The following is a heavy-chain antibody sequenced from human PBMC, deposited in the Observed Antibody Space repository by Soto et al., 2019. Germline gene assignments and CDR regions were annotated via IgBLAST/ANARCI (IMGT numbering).Heavy chain of an antibody. D-gene: IGHD2-15*01. Sequence: SETLSLTCTVSGYSISSGYYWGWIRQPPGKGLEWIGSIYHSGSTYYNPSLKSRVTISVDTSKNQFSLKLSSVTAADTAVYYCARANGGNTEALQEAFDIWGQGTMVTVSS. CDR3: ARANGGNTEALQEAFDI. CDR1: GYSISSGYY. V-gene: IGHV4-38-2*02. CDR2: IYHSGST. J-gene: IGHJ3*02.